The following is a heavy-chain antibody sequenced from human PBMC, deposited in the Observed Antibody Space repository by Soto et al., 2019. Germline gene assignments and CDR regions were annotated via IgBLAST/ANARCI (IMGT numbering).Heavy chain of an antibody. J-gene: IGHJ1*01. CDR1: GFAFDDYA. Sequence: EVQLVESGGGLVRPGRSLRLSCAASGFAFDDYAMHWVRQVPGKVLVWVSGINWNSGSGGYGDSVKGGFAISRDNAKHSLHLQMNSLSAEDTAFYYCVKDESINWYSGHFRHWGQGTLVTVSS. CDR2: INWNSGSG. D-gene: IGHD6-13*01. CDR3: VKDESINWYSGHFRH. V-gene: IGHV3-9*01.